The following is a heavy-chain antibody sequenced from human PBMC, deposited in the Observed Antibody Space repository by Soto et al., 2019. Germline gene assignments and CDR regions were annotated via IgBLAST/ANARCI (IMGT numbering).Heavy chain of an antibody. D-gene: IGHD3-10*01. Sequence: GGSLRLSCAASGFTFSSYGMHWVRQAPGKGLEWVAVISYDGSNKYYADSVKGRFTISRDNSKNTLYLQMNSLRAEDTAVYYCAKQYYYGSGSYYNEGYYFDYWGQGTLVTVFS. V-gene: IGHV3-30*18. CDR2: ISYDGSNK. CDR3: AKQYYYGSGSYYNEGYYFDY. J-gene: IGHJ4*02. CDR1: GFTFSSYG.